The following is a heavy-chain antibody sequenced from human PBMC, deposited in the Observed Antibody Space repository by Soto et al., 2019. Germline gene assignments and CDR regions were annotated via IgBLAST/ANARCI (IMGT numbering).Heavy chain of an antibody. D-gene: IGHD3-22*01. Sequence: EVQLVESGGGLVKPGGSLRLSCAASGFTFSNAWMSWVRQAPGKGLEWVGRITSKTDGGTTDYAAPVKGRFTISRDDSKNTQYLQMNSLKTEDTAVYYCTTLGYYYDNSGYYLTAADYWGQGTLVTVSS. V-gene: IGHV3-15*01. CDR3: TTLGYYYDNSGYYLTAADY. J-gene: IGHJ4*02. CDR1: GFTFSNAW. CDR2: ITSKTDGGTT.